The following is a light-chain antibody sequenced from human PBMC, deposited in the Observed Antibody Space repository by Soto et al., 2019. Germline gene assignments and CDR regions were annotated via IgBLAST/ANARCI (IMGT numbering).Light chain of an antibody. CDR3: CSYAGTTHV. J-gene: IGLJ1*01. CDR1: SSDIGGYNY. CDR2: DVS. V-gene: IGLV2-11*01. Sequence: QSALTQPPSVSGSPGQSVTISCTGTSSDIGGYNYVSWYQQLPGKAPKVMIYDVSKRPSGVPDRFSGSNSGNTASLTISGLQAEDEADYYCCSYAGTTHVFGTGTKRTVL.